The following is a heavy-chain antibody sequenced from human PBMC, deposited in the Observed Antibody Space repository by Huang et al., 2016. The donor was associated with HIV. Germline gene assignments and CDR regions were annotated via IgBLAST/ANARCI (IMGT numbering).Heavy chain of an antibody. CDR1: GYIFTDYY. J-gene: IGHJ4*02. D-gene: IGHD2-15*01. Sequence: QVQLVQSGAEVKKPGASVKVSCKASGYIFTDYYIHWMRQAPGQGLGWLGWIKPNSGGKNYAQKFQGRGTMTRETSSSTVYMEVSGLTSDDTAIYYCARDNRVVSPLDYWGQGTLVIVSS. V-gene: IGHV1-2*02. CDR2: IKPNSGGK. CDR3: ARDNRVVSPLDY.